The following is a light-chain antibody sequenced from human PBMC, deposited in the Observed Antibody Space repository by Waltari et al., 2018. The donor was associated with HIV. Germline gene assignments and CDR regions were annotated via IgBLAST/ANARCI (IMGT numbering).Light chain of an antibody. V-gene: IGKV1-9*01. Sequence: DIQLTQSPSFLSASVGDKVTIPCRANRDIKSYLAWYQQRPGKAPNLLIYASSTLQSEVPSRFSGSGSGTEFTLTISSLQPEDFATYFCQHFDSYPSFGAGTTVANK. CDR3: QHFDSYPS. CDR1: RDIKSY. J-gene: IGKJ4*01. CDR2: ASS.